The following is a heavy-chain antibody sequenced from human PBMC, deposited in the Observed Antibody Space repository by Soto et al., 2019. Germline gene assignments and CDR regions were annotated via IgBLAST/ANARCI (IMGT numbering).Heavy chain of an antibody. Sequence: GGSLRLSCAASGFTFSSYWMSWVRQAPGKGLEWVANIKQDGSEKYYVDSVKGRFTISRDNAKNSLYLQMNSLRAEDTAVYYCARDQRWLQFIYFDYWGQGTLVTVSS. J-gene: IGHJ4*02. V-gene: IGHV3-7*05. CDR2: IKQDGSEK. D-gene: IGHD5-12*01. CDR3: ARDQRWLQFIYFDY. CDR1: GFTFSSYW.